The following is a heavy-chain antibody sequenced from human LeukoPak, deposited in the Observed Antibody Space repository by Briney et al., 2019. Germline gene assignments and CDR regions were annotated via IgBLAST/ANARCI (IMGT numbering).Heavy chain of an antibody. J-gene: IGHJ4*02. V-gene: IGHV1-8*01. D-gene: IGHD5-18*01. Sequence: ASVKVSCKASGYTFTSYDINWVRQATGQGLEWMGWMNPNSGNTGYAQKFQGRVTMTRNTSISTAYMELSSLRSEDTAVYYCARSSGYSYRYDYWGQGTLVTVSS. CDR2: MNPNSGNT. CDR1: GYTFTSYD. CDR3: ARSSGYSYRYDY.